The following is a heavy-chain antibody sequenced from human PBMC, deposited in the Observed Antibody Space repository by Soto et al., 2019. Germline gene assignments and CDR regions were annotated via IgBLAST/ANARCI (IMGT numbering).Heavy chain of an antibody. J-gene: IGHJ3*02. D-gene: IGHD2-2*01. V-gene: IGHV4-59*01. CDR1: GGSISSYY. CDR3: ARGDAAKGYCSSTRCYGAFDI. CDR2: IYNSEII. Sequence: QVQLQESGPGLVEPSETLSLTCTVSGGSISSYYWSWIRQPPGKGLEWIGYIYNSEIINYNPSFKSRVSLSVDTSKNQFSLKLSSVTTADTAVYYCARGDAAKGYCSSTRCYGAFDIWGQGTMVTVSS.